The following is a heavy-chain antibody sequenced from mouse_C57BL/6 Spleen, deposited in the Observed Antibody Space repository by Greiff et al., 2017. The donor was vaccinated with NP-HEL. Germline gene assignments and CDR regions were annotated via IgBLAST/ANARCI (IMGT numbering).Heavy chain of an antibody. CDR3: ARWGRAQGTEFAG. Sequence: VQLQQPGAELVMPGASVKLSCKASGYTFTSYWMHWVKQRPGQGLEWIGEIDPSDSYTNYNQKFKGKSTLTVDKSSSTAYMQLSSLTSEDSAVYDCARWGRAQGTEFAGWGKGTMVTVSA. CDR1: GYTFTSYW. CDR2: IDPSDSYT. J-gene: IGHJ3*01. D-gene: IGHD3-2*02. V-gene: IGHV1-69*01.